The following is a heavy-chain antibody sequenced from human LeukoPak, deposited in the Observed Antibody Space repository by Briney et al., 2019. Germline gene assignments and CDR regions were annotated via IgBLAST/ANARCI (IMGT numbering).Heavy chain of an antibody. V-gene: IGHV4-34*01. CDR3: AATYCSSTSCYLGTVFNWFDP. CDR2: INHSGST. J-gene: IGHJ5*02. CDR1: GGSFSGYY. D-gene: IGHD2-2*01. Sequence: KPSETLSLTCAVYGGSFSGYYWSWIRQPPGKGLEWIGEINHSGSTNYNPSLKSRVTISVDTSKNQFSLKLSSVTAADTAVYYCAATYCSSTSCYLGTVFNWFDPWGQGTLVTVSS.